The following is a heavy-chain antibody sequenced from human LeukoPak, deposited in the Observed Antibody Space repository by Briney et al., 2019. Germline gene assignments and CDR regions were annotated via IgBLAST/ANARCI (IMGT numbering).Heavy chain of an antibody. CDR3: AKRGYSSSWYGDIDY. Sequence: GGSLRLSCAASGFTFSYCDMSWVRQAPGKGLEWVSTISGSGGSTYYADSVKGRFTVSRANSKNTLYLQMNSLRAEDTAVYYCAKRGYSSSWYGDIDYWGQGTLVTVSS. V-gene: IGHV3-23*01. J-gene: IGHJ4*02. CDR1: GFTFSYCD. D-gene: IGHD6-13*01. CDR2: ISGSGGST.